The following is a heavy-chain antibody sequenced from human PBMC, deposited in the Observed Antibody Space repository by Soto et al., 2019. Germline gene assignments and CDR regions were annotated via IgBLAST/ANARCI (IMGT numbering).Heavy chain of an antibody. CDR2: INPSGGST. J-gene: IGHJ5*02. CDR3: ARDYGSGSYYIRSSPNWFDP. Sequence: VASVKVSCKASGYTFTSYYMHWVRQAPGQGLEWMGIINPSGGSTSYAQKFQGRVTMTRDTSTSTVYMELSSLRSEDTAVYYCARDYGSGSYYIRSSPNWFDPWGQGTLVTVSS. V-gene: IGHV1-46*01. D-gene: IGHD3-10*01. CDR1: GYTFTSYY.